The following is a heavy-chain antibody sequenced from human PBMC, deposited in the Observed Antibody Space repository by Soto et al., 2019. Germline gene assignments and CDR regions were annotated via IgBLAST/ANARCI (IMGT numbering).Heavy chain of an antibody. D-gene: IGHD3-3*01. CDR3: ARDLGPDFWSGYYEGGPSRYYGMDV. J-gene: IGHJ6*02. V-gene: IGHV1-69*13. CDR2: IIPIFGTT. CDR1: GGTFSSYV. Sequence: ASVKVSCKASGGTFSSYVISWVRQAPGQGLEWMGGIIPIFGTTNYAQKFQGRVTITADESTSTAYMELSSLRSEDTAVYYCARDLGPDFWSGYYEGGPSRYYGMDVWGQGTTVTVSS.